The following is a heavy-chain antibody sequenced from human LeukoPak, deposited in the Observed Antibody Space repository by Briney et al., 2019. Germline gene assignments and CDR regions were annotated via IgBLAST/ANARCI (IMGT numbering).Heavy chain of an antibody. CDR2: VYTSGST. J-gene: IGHJ6*02. Sequence: SETLSLTCTVSAGSISSGRYYWTWIRQPAGEGLEWIGHVYTSGSTNYNPSLKSRVTISVDSSKNQFSLKLSSVTAADTAVYYCARQPPRYDMDVWGQGTTVTVSS. CDR1: AGSISSGRYY. V-gene: IGHV4-61*09. CDR3: ARQPPRYDMDV.